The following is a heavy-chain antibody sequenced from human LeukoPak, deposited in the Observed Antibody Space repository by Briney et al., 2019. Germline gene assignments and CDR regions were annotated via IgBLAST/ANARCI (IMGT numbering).Heavy chain of an antibody. V-gene: IGHV3-9*03. CDR2: ISWNSGSI. D-gene: IGHD3-10*01. J-gene: IGHJ4*02. Sequence: GRSLRLSCAASGFTFDDYAMHWVRQAPGKGLEWVSGISWNSGSIGYADSVKGRFTISRDNAKNSLYLQMNRLRAEDMALYYCAKDMGSYGSGSYQGLDYWGQGTLVTVSS. CDR3: AKDMGSYGSGSYQGLDY. CDR1: GFTFDDYA.